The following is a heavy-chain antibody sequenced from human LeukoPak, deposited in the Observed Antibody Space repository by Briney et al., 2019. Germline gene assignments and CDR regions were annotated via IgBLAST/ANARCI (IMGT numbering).Heavy chain of an antibody. J-gene: IGHJ6*03. Sequence: GGSLRLSCAASGFTFSSNGMHWVRQAPGKGLEWVAVIWYDGSNEYYGDSVKGRFTVSRDNSKNTLYLQMNSLRAEDTAVYYCAKDVGADNYFYMDVWGKGTTVTVSS. CDR2: IWYDGSNE. CDR3: AKDVGADNYFYMDV. V-gene: IGHV3-33*06. D-gene: IGHD1-26*01. CDR1: GFTFSSNG.